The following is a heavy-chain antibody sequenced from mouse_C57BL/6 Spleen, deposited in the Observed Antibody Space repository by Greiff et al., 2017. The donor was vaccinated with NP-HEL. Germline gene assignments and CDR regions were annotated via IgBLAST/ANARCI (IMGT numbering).Heavy chain of an antibody. V-gene: IGHV1-76*01. CDR3: ARGGLGDWYFDV. J-gene: IGHJ1*03. D-gene: IGHD4-1*01. Sequence: VQLQQSGAELVRPGASVKLSCKASGYTFTDYYINWVKQRPGQGLEWIARIYPGSGNTYYNEKFKGKATLTAEKSSSTAYMQLSSLTSEDSAVYFCARGGLGDWYFDVWGTGTTVTVSS. CDR1: GYTFTDYY. CDR2: IYPGSGNT.